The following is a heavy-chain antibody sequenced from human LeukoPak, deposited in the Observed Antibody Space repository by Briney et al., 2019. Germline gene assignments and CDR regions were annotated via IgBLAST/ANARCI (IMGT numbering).Heavy chain of an antibody. CDR1: GHTFTTYY. J-gene: IGHJ4*02. V-gene: IGHV1-2*02. CDR3: ASYASGYNWLRF. Sequence: ASATVSCTASGHTFTTYYIHWVRQAPGQGLEWMGWIHPGTGDTNYAQKFQDRVTVTRDTSIATAYMDLIRLTSDDTAVYYCASYASGYNWLRFWGQGTLVTVSS. CDR2: IHPGTGDT. D-gene: IGHD1-1*01.